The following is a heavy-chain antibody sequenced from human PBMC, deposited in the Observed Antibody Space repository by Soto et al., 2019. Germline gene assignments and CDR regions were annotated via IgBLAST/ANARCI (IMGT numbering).Heavy chain of an antibody. CDR3: AREWLYSRRWYAFAY. Sequence: QVQLVQSGAEVKKPGSSVKVSCKASGGTFSSYAISWVRQAPGQGLAWMGGIIPIFGTANYAQKFQGRVTMTADESTSTAYMELSSRRSEVTAVYYCAREWLYSRRWYAFAYWGQGTLVSVSS. CDR1: GGTFSSYA. V-gene: IGHV1-69*01. D-gene: IGHD6-13*01. J-gene: IGHJ4*02. CDR2: IIPIFGTA.